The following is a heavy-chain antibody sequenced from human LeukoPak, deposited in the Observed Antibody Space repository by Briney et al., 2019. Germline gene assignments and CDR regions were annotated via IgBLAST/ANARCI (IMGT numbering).Heavy chain of an antibody. D-gene: IGHD7-27*01. J-gene: IGHJ4*02. CDR3: ASNTGTVFDY. CDR2: VYYSGST. V-gene: IGHV4-59*01. Sequence: SETLSLTCTVSGDFITAYYWSWIRQPPGKELEWIGYVYYSGSTDYNPSLRSRVTISLEMSKHQFSLNLTSVTAADTAVYYCASNTGTVFDYWGQGALVTVSS. CDR1: GDFITAYY.